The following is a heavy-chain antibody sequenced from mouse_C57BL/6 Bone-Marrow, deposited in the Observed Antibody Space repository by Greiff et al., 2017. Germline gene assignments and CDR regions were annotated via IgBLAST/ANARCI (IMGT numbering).Heavy chain of an antibody. CDR3: ARCYYGSSSPFDY. D-gene: IGHD1-1*01. CDR1: GYTFTSYW. Sequence: QVQLQQPGAELVMPGASVKLSCKASGYTFTSYWMHWVKQRPGQGLEWIGEIDPSDSYTNYNQKFKGKSTLTVDKSSSTAYMQLSSLTSEDSAVYYCARCYYGSSSPFDYWGQGTTLTGAS. CDR2: IDPSDSYT. V-gene: IGHV1-69*01. J-gene: IGHJ2*01.